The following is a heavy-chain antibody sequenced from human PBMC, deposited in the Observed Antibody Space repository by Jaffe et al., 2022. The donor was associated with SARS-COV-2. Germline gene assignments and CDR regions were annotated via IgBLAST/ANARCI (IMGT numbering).Heavy chain of an antibody. CDR3: ANSRLRLGELSSYYYYGMDV. J-gene: IGHJ6*02. CDR2: ISGSGGST. V-gene: IGHV3-23*04. Sequence: EVQLVESGGGLVQPGGSLRLSCAASGFTFSSYAMSWVRQAPGKGLEWVSAISGSGGSTYYADSVKGRFTISRDNSKNTLYLQMNSLRAEDTAVYYCANSRLRLGELSSYYYYGMDVWGQGTTVTVSS. CDR1: GFTFSSYA. D-gene: IGHD3-16*02.